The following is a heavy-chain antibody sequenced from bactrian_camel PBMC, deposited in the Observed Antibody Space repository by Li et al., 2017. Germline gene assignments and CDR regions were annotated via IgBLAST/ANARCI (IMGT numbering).Heavy chain of an antibody. Sequence: DVQLVESGGGSVQAGGSLKLSCTVSLLTYKYNCMGWFRQAPGQEREGVADIDDDGITNYADSVKGRFNITEDSAKNTLYLHLNNLKPEDTAEYYCAATRIAGFPAVSRFPPETVCRTNFAAWGQGTQVTVS. CDR2: IDDDGIT. CDR3: AATRIAGFPAVSRFPPETVCRTNFAA. V-gene: IGHV3S67*01. CDR1: LLTYKYNC. J-gene: IGHJ6*01. D-gene: IGHD1*01.